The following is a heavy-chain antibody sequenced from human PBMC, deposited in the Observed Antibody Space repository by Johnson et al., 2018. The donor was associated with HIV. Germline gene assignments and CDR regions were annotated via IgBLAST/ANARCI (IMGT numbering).Heavy chain of an antibody. Sequence: QVQLVESGGGVVQPGGSLRLSCAASGFSLRSYGMHWVRQAPGKGLEWVAFLRYDENRKYYADSVKGRFPIPRANSKNTLYLQMNSLRPEDTAVYYCAKDIVLMDEYLDVAFDIWGQGTRVTVSS. V-gene: IGHV3-30*02. CDR2: LRYDENRK. D-gene: IGHD2-8*01. CDR3: AKDIVLMDEYLDVAFDI. CDR1: GFSLRSYG. J-gene: IGHJ3*02.